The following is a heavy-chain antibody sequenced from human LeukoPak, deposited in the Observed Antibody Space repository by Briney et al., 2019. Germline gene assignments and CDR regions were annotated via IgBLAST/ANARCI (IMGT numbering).Heavy chain of an antibody. Sequence: GGSLTLSCAASGFTFSSYEMNWVRQAPGKGQEWVSYISSNGSTIYNADSMKGRSTNSRDNAKNSLYLQMNSLKADDTAVYYCARNKYWGNDAFDIWGQGTMVTVSS. CDR1: GFTFSSYE. J-gene: IGHJ3*02. CDR3: ARNKYWGNDAFDI. CDR2: ISSNGSTI. V-gene: IGHV3-48*03. D-gene: IGHD3-16*01.